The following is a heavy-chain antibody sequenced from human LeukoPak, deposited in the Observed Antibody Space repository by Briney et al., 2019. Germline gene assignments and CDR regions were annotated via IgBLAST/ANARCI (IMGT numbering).Heavy chain of an antibody. D-gene: IGHD4-17*01. CDR2: IYYSGST. J-gene: IGHJ4*02. CDR1: GGSISSGGYY. Sequence: SETLSLTCTVSGGSISSGGYYWSWIRQHPGKGLEWIGYIYYSGSTYYNPSLKSRVTISVDTSKNQFSLKLSSVTAADTAAYYCARSAVTSHHDYWGQGTLVTVSS. V-gene: IGHV4-31*03. CDR3: ARSAVTSHHDY.